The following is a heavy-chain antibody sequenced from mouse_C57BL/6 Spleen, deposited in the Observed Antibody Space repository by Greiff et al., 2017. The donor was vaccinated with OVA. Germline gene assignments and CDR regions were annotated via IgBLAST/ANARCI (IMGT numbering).Heavy chain of an antibody. CDR1: GFTFSSYA. Sequence: EVKVVESGGGLVKPGGSLKLSCAASGFTFSSYAMSWVRQTPEKRLEWVATISDGGSYTYYPDNVKGRFTISRDNAKNNLYLQMSHLKSEDTAMYYCARDNYGSRDYYAMDYWGQGTSVTVSS. J-gene: IGHJ4*01. V-gene: IGHV5-4*01. CDR3: ARDNYGSRDYYAMDY. CDR2: ISDGGSYT. D-gene: IGHD1-1*01.